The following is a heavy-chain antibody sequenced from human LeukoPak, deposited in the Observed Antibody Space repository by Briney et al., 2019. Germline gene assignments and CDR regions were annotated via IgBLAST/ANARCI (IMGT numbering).Heavy chain of an antibody. Sequence: GGSLRLSCAASGFTFSSYSMNWVRQAPGKGLEWVSYISSSSSTIYYADSVKGRFAISRDNAKNSLYLQMSSLRAEDTAVYYCARGDGSYYYGMDVWGQGTTVTVSS. V-gene: IGHV3-48*04. CDR2: ISSSSSTI. CDR1: GFTFSSYS. CDR3: ARGDGSYYYGMDV. J-gene: IGHJ6*02.